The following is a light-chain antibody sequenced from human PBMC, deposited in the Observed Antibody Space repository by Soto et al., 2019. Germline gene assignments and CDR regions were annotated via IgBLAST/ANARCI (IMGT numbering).Light chain of an antibody. CDR1: QSVGSN. V-gene: IGKV3-15*01. CDR2: GAS. Sequence: EIVMTQSPATLSVSPGERATLSCRASQSVGSNLAWYQQKPGQAPRLLIYGASTRATGIPARFSGSGSGTEFTLTITSLHSEDFAIALYQQYNNWPPDRTFGQGTKVEIK. CDR3: QQYNNWPPDRT. J-gene: IGKJ1*01.